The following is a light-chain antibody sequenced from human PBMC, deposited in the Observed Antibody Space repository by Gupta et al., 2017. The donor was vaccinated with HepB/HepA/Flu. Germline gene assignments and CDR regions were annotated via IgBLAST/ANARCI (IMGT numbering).Light chain of an antibody. Sequence: DIQMTQSPSSLSASVGDRVTITCQASQDITTYLNWYQQKPGKAPKLLIYHASNLETGVPSKFSGSGSGTDFTLTISSLQPEDIATYYCQQYDNLPLTFGGGTKVEIK. V-gene: IGKV1-33*01. J-gene: IGKJ4*01. CDR1: QDITTY. CDR2: HAS. CDR3: QQYDNLPLT.